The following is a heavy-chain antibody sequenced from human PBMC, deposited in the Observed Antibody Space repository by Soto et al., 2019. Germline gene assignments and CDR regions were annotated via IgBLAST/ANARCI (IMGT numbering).Heavy chain of an antibody. D-gene: IGHD3-10*02. CDR1: GFTFNTFG. CDR2: ITIRTGNV. CDR3: VRDRDLYRDMFHADL. V-gene: IGHV3-48*02. Sequence: GGSLRLSCEASGFTFNTFGMNWVRQAPGKGLEWLAYITIRTGNVLYADSVRGRFTISADNAENSVILQMNSLRDEDSAVYFCVRDRDLYRDMFHADLWGQGTLVTVSS. J-gene: IGHJ4*01.